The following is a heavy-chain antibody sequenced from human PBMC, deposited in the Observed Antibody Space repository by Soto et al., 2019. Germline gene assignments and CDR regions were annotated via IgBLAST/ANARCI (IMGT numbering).Heavy chain of an antibody. D-gene: IGHD4-17*01. CDR2: IYYSGST. V-gene: IGHV4-61*03. CDR3: ARVATDYDWCHP. Sequence: QVQLQESGPGLVKPSETLSLTCTVSGGSVSSGSYYWSWIRQPPGKGLEWIGYIYYSGSTNYNPSLTSRVSISVHTSKTHFSRQLSSLTAADPAVYYCARVATDYDWCHPWGQGTLVTVSS. J-gene: IGHJ5*02. CDR1: GGSVSSGSYY.